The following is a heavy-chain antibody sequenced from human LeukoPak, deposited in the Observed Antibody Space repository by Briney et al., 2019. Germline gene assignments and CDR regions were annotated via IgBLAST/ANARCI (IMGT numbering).Heavy chain of an antibody. J-gene: IGHJ4*02. Sequence: GGALRLSCGASGFIVTSNGMSWVRQAPGKGLEWVSRVYSGGSTYYTDSVKGRFTISRDNSKNTLYLQMNSLRADDTAVYYCARLGDGYNYFDYWGQGTLVTVSS. V-gene: IGHV3-53*01. CDR1: GFIVTSNG. CDR2: VYSGGST. D-gene: IGHD5-24*01. CDR3: ARLGDGYNYFDY.